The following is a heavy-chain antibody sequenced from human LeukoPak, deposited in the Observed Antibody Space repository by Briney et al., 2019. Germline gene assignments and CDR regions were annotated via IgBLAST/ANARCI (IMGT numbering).Heavy chain of an antibody. Sequence: PSETLSLTCTVSGGSISSGSYYWSWIRQPAGKGLEWIGRIYTSGSTNYNPSLKSRVTISVDTSKNQFSLKLSSVTAADTAVYYCARDPTTHRPTNAFDIWGQGTMVTVSS. CDR2: IYTSGST. CDR1: GGSISSGSYY. CDR3: ARDPTTHRPTNAFDI. V-gene: IGHV4-61*02. J-gene: IGHJ3*02. D-gene: IGHD1-14*01.